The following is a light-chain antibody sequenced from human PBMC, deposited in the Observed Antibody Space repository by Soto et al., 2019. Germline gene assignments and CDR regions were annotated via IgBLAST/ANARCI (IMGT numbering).Light chain of an antibody. Sequence: DIVMTQSPLSLPVTPGEPASISCRSSQSLLHSNGYNYLDWYLQKPGQSPQLLIYLDSNRASGVPDRFSGSRSGTDCTLKISRVEAEDVGVYYCMQALQTPYTFGQGTKLEIK. V-gene: IGKV2-28*01. J-gene: IGKJ2*01. CDR3: MQALQTPYT. CDR2: LDS. CDR1: QSLLHSNGYNY.